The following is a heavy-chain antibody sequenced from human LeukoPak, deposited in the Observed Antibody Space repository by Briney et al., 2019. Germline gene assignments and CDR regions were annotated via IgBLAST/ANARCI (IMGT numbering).Heavy chain of an antibody. CDR1: GGSISSYY. J-gene: IGHJ4*02. Sequence: KPSETLSLTCTVSGGSISSYYWSWIRQPPGKGLEWIGYIYYSGSTNYNPSLKSQVTISVDTSKNQFSLKLSSVTAADTAVYYCARGYYDSSGYYYVGVDYWGQGTLVTVSS. CDR2: IYYSGST. D-gene: IGHD3-22*01. V-gene: IGHV4-59*01. CDR3: ARGYYDSSGYYYVGVDY.